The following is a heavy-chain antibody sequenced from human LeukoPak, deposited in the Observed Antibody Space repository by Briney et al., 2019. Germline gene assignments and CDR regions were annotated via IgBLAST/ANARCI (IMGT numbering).Heavy chain of an antibody. V-gene: IGHV1-69*13. CDR3: ARDYTVKAPYFDY. D-gene: IGHD3-16*01. Sequence: SVKVSCKASGGSFSSYTINWVRQAPGQGLEWMGEIIPNYGATNYAQKFQGRVTISADSSTSTAYMELISLTSDDTAVYYCARDYTVKAPYFDYWGQGTLVTVSS. CDR1: GGSFSSYT. CDR2: IIPNYGAT. J-gene: IGHJ4*02.